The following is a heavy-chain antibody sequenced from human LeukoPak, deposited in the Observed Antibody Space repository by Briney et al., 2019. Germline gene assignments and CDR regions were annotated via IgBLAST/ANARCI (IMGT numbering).Heavy chain of an antibody. CDR2: ISAYNGNT. V-gene: IGHV1-18*01. Sequence: ASVKVTCRASGYTFTSYGISWVRQAPGQGLEWMGWISAYNGNTNYAQKLQGRVTMTTDTSTSTAYMELRSLRSDDTAVYYCAVAGRETGQFDYWGQGTLVTASS. J-gene: IGHJ4*02. CDR1: GYTFTSYG. D-gene: IGHD1-1*01. CDR3: AVAGRETGQFDY.